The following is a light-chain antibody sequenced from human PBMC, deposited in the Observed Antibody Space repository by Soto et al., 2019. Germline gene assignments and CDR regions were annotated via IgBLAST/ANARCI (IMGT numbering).Light chain of an antibody. V-gene: IGKV3-20*01. CDR2: GAS. Sequence: EIVLTQSPGTLSLSPGERATLSCRASQSVSSSYLAWYQQKPGQAPRLLIYGASSRATGIPDSFSGSGSGTDFTLTISRLEPEDFAVDYCQQYGSSLLFTFGPGTKVDIK. CDR3: QQYGSSLLFT. CDR1: QSVSSSY. J-gene: IGKJ3*01.